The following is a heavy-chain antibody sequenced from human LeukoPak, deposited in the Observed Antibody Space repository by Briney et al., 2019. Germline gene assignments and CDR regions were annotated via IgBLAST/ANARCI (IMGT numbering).Heavy chain of an antibody. D-gene: IGHD4-11*01. J-gene: IGHJ4*02. Sequence: GGSLRLSCAASGFTFSSYGMHWVRQAPGKGLEWVAVISYDGSNKYYADSVKGRFAISRDNSKNTLYLQMNSLRAEDTAVYYCVRINYNGWDFDYWGQGTLVTVSS. CDR3: VRINYNGWDFDY. CDR2: ISYDGSNK. CDR1: GFTFSSYG. V-gene: IGHV3-30*03.